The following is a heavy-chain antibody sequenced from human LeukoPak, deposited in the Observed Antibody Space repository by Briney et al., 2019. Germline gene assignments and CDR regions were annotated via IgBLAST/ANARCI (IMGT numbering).Heavy chain of an antibody. Sequence: GGSLRLSCAASGFTISTYAMTWVRQAPGRGLEWVSSITSSGATTYYADSVKGRFTISRDISKNTLYLQMNSLTAEDSAVYYCAKEFIAGDGHVDCDSWGQGTLVTVSS. D-gene: IGHD5-24*01. V-gene: IGHV3-23*01. CDR1: GFTISTYA. CDR2: ITSSGATT. J-gene: IGHJ4*02. CDR3: AKEFIAGDGHVDCDS.